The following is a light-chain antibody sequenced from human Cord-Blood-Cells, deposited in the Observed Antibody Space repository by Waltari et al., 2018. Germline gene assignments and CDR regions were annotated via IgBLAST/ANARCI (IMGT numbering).Light chain of an antibody. V-gene: IGKV1-5*03. Sequence: DIQMTQSPSTLSASVGDRVTITCRASQSISSWLAWYQQKPGKDPKLLIYKASSLESGVPSSFSGSGSGTEFTLTISSLQPDDFATYYCQQYNSYSGLTFGGGTKVEIK. CDR3: QQYNSYSGLT. J-gene: IGKJ4*01. CDR2: KAS. CDR1: QSISSW.